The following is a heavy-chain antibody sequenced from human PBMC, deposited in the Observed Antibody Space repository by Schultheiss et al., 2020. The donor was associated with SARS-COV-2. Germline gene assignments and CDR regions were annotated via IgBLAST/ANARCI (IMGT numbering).Heavy chain of an antibody. CDR3: AKVPYYYDSSGYYDY. Sequence: GESLKISCAASGFTFSSYGMHWVRQAPGKGLEWVSRINSDGSSTSYADSVKGRFTISRDNSKNTLYLQMNSLRAEDTAVYYCAKVPYYYDSSGYYDYWGQGTLVTVSS. D-gene: IGHD3-22*01. CDR2: INSDGSST. CDR1: GFTFSSYG. J-gene: IGHJ4*02. V-gene: IGHV3-NL1*01.